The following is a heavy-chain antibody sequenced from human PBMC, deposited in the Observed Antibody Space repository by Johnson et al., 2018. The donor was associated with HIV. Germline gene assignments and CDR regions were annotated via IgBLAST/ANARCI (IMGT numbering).Heavy chain of an antibody. Sequence: VQLVESGGGLVQPGGSLRLSCAASTFTFRNYWMSWVRQAPGKGLAWVSAVSAGGDNTYYADSVEGRFTISRDNSKNTLYLQMNSLRAEDTAVYYCARDPYYDFLTGPRDAFDIWGQGTMVTVSS. V-gene: IGHV3-23*04. CDR2: VSAGGDNT. D-gene: IGHD3-9*01. J-gene: IGHJ3*02. CDR3: ARDPYYDFLTGPRDAFDI. CDR1: TFTFRNYW.